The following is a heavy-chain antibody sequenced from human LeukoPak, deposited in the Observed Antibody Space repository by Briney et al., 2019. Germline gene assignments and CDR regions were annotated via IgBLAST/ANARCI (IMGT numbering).Heavy chain of an antibody. V-gene: IGHV4-61*02. CDR3: AREGTTPTGVRP. J-gene: IGHJ5*02. Sequence: SQTLSLTCTVSGGSISSGSYYWSWIRQPAGKGLEWIGRIYTSGSTNYNPSLKSRVTISVDTSKNQFSLKLSSVTAADTAVYYCAREGTTPTGVRPWGQGTLDTVSS. CDR2: IYTSGST. CDR1: GGSISSGSYY. D-gene: IGHD4-11*01.